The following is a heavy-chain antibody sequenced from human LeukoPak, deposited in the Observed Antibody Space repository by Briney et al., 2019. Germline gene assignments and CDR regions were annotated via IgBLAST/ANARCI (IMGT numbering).Heavy chain of an antibody. CDR1: GYTLTELS. D-gene: IGHD3-22*01. J-gene: IGHJ3*02. Sequence: ASVKVSCKVSGYTLTELSMHWVRQAPGKGLEWMGGFDPEDGETIYAQKFQGRVTMTEDTSTDTAYMELSSLRSEDTAVYYCATVPTNMIVVLGAFDIWGQGTMVTVSS. CDR2: FDPEDGET. CDR3: ATVPTNMIVVLGAFDI. V-gene: IGHV1-24*01.